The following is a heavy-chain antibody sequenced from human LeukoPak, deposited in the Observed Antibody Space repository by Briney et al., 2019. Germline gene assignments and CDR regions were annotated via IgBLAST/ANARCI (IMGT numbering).Heavy chain of an antibody. V-gene: IGHV4-39*01. CDR3: ARQVVAVAGTGYFDY. J-gene: IGHJ4*02. D-gene: IGHD6-19*01. CDR1: GGSIRSSSYY. CDR2: IYYSGST. Sequence: SETLSLTCTVSGGSIRSSSYYWGWIRQPPGKGLEWIGSIYYSGSTYYNASLKSRGTISVDTSKNQFSLKLNSVTAADTAVYFCARQVVAVAGTGYFDYRGQGTLVTVSS.